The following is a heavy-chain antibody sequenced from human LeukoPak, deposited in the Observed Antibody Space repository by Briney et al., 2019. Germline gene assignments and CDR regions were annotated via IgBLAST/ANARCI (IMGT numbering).Heavy chain of an antibody. D-gene: IGHD4-17*01. CDR3: ARTVTTLGRRCHWAFDI. CDR2: ITQDGSEK. V-gene: IGHV3-7*01. Sequence: GGSLRLSCAASGFTFSSYWMSWVRQAPGKGLEWVAKITQDGSEKYYVDSVKGRFTISRDNAKNSLYLQMNSLRAEDTAVYYCARTVTTLGRRCHWAFDIWGQGTMVTVSS. J-gene: IGHJ3*02. CDR1: GFTFSSYW.